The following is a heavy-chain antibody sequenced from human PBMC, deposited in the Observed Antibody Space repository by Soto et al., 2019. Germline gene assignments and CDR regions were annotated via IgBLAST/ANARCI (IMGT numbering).Heavy chain of an antibody. Sequence: QMQLVQSGPEVKKPGTSVKVSCKASGLTFTSSAVQWVRQARGQRLEWIGWIVVGSGNTNYAQKFQERVTITRDMSTSTAYMELSSLRSEDTAVYYCAADIGVRFLELYGMDVWGQGTTVTVSS. V-gene: IGHV1-58*01. D-gene: IGHD3-3*01. CDR3: AADIGVRFLELYGMDV. CDR2: IVVGSGNT. J-gene: IGHJ6*02. CDR1: GLTFTSSA.